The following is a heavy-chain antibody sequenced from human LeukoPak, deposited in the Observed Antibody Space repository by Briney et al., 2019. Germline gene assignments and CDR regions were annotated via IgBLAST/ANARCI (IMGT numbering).Heavy chain of an antibody. D-gene: IGHD3-16*01. V-gene: IGHV3-48*03. J-gene: IGHJ4*02. CDR3: ARWRAEGGSDY. CDR2: ISSSGSTI. Sequence: GGSLRLSCAASGFTFSSYEMNWVRQAPGKGLEWVSYISSSGSTIYYADSVKGRFTISRDNAKNSLYLQLNSLRAEDTAVYYCARWRAEGGSDYWGQGTLVTVSS. CDR1: GFTFSSYE.